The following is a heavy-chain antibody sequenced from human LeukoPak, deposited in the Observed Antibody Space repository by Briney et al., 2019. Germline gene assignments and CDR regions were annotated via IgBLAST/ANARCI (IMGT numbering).Heavy chain of an antibody. D-gene: IGHD1-26*01. V-gene: IGHV4-38-2*02. J-gene: IGHJ4*02. Sequence: PSETLSLTCTVSGYSISSGYYWGWIRQPPGKGLEWIGSIYHSGSTYYNPSLKSRVTISVDTSKNQFSLKLSSVTAADTAVYYCARITFIVGATSPYFDYWGQGTLVTVSS. CDR2: IYHSGST. CDR1: GYSISSGYY. CDR3: ARITFIVGATSPYFDY.